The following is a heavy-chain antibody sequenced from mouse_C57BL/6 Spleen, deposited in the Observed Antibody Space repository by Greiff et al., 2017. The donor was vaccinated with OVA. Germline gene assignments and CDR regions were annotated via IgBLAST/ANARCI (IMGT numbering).Heavy chain of an antibody. J-gene: IGHJ4*01. CDR3: ARSDSNAMDY. CDR1: GYTFTSYW. Sequence: QVQLKQPGAELVRPGSSVKLSCKASGYTFTSYWMDWVKQRPGQGLEWIGNIYPSDSETHYNQKFKDKATLTVDKSSSTAYMQLSSLTSEDSAVYYCARSDSNAMDYWGQGTSVTVSS. V-gene: IGHV1-61*01. CDR2: IYPSDSET.